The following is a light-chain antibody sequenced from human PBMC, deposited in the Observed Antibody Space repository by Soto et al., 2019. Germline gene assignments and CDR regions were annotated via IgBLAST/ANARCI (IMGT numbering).Light chain of an antibody. CDR2: EVS. CDR1: ESLLHSDGNTY. Sequence: DIVLTQTPLTSSVTPGQSASFSCGSSESLLHSDGNTYLSWLHQRPGQPPQLLTYEVSRRLSGVPDRIGGSGSGTDFTLKISRVEAVDVGVYYCMQSIQLPITFGQGTRLEIK. J-gene: IGKJ5*01. V-gene: IGKV2D-29*01. CDR3: MQSIQLPIT.